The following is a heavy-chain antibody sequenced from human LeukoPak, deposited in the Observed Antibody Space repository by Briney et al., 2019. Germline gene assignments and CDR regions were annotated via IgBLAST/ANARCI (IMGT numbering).Heavy chain of an antibody. V-gene: IGHV6-1*01. CDR3: ARLGLGGAFDI. CDR1: GDSVSSNSAV. D-gene: IGHD2-15*01. Sequence: SQTLSLTCAISGDSVSSNSAVWNWNRQSPSRGLEWLGRTYYRSKWYNDYAVSVKSRITIKPDTSKNQFSLQLNSATPEDTAVYYCARLGLGGAFDIWGQGTMVTVSS. CDR2: TYYRSKWYN. J-gene: IGHJ3*02.